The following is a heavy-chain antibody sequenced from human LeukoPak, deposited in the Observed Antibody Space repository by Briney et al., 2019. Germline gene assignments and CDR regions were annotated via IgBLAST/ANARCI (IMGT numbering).Heavy chain of an antibody. CDR1: GFTFTNYW. Sequence: QPGGSLRLSCVASGFTFTNYWMSWVRQAPGKRLEWLAFIYVSGTTFYAASVKGRFTISRDNAKNTVYLQMNNLRAEDTALYYCGRHAYGGSPPLSWGQGALVTVSS. J-gene: IGHJ4*02. CDR3: GRHAYGGSPPLS. CDR2: IYVSGTT. D-gene: IGHD3-10*01. V-gene: IGHV3-53*01.